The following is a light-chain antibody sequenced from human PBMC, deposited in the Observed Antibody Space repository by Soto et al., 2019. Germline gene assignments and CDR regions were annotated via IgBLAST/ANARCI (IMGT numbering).Light chain of an antibody. CDR2: EVT. J-gene: IGLJ3*02. CDR3: SSYTSSSTWV. Sequence: SALTQPPSASGSPGQSVTISCTGTSSDVGAYNYVSWYQQHPGKAPKLVIYEVTKRPSGVPDRFSGSKSGNKASLTVSGLQAEDEADYYCSSYTSSSTWVFGGGT. CDR1: SSDVGAYNY. V-gene: IGLV2-8*01.